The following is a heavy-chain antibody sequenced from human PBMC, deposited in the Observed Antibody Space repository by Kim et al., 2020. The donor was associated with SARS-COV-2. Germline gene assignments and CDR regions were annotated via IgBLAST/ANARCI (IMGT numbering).Heavy chain of an antibody. V-gene: IGHV5-10-1*01. Sequence: PSFQGHVTISADKSISTAYLQWSSLKASDTAMYYCARQGTDIVATMPFDYWGQGTLVTVSS. J-gene: IGHJ4*02. D-gene: IGHD5-12*01. CDR3: ARQGTDIVATMPFDY.